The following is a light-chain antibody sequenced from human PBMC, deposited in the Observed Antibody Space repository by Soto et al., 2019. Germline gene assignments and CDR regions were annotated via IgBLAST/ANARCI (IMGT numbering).Light chain of an antibody. CDR2: GAS. CDR1: QSVSSK. Sequence: EIVMTQSPATLSVSPGERATLSCRASQSVSSKFAWYQQKPGQAPRLLIYGASTRATGIPDRFSGSGSGTEFPLSIRSLQSEDFAVYYCQQYNDWPPTFGPGTKVDIK. CDR3: QQYNDWPPT. J-gene: IGKJ3*01. V-gene: IGKV3-15*01.